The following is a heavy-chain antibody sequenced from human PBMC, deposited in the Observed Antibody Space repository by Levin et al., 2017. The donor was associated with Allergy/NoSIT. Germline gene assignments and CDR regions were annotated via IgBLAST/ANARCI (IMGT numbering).Heavy chain of an antibody. CDR1: DSSISSGYN. CDR3: AGQRAAVGAFDY. D-gene: IGHD6-13*01. V-gene: IGHV4-38-2*02. Sequence: PSETLSLTCTVSDSSISSGYNWGWIRQPPGTGLEWLGNVYHTGSAYYNPSLKSRVTLLVDRPTNRFSLKLSSVTAADTAVYFCAGQRAAVGAFDYWGQGALVTVSS. J-gene: IGHJ4*02. CDR2: VYHTGSA.